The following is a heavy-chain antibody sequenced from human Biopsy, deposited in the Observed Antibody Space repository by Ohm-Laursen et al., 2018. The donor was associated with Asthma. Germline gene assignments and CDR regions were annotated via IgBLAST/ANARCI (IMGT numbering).Heavy chain of an antibody. CDR1: GYTFTGYY. Sequence: GASVKVSCKASGYTFTGYYMHWVRQAPGQGLEWMGRINPNSGGTNYAQKFQGRVTMTRDMSISTAYMELSRLRSDDTAVYYCAREGITGTTAWFDPWGQGTLVTVSS. D-gene: IGHD1-7*01. CDR3: AREGITGTTAWFDP. V-gene: IGHV1-2*06. J-gene: IGHJ5*02. CDR2: INPNSGGT.